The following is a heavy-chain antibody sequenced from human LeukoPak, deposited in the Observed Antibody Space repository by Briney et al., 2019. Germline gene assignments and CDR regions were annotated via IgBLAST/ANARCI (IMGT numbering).Heavy chain of an antibody. CDR1: GFTFSSYW. CDR2: IKQDGSEK. Sequence: PGGSLRLSCAASGFTFSSYWMSWVRQAPGKGLEWVANIKQDGSEKYCVDSVKGRFTISRDNAKNSLYLQMNSLRAEDTAVYYCARTRITMIVGLASRFDYWGQGTLVTVSS. J-gene: IGHJ4*02. D-gene: IGHD3-22*01. V-gene: IGHV3-7*01. CDR3: ARTRITMIVGLASRFDY.